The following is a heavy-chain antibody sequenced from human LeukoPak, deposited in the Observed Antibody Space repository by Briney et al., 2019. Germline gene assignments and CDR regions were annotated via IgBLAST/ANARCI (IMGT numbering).Heavy chain of an antibody. J-gene: IGHJ4*02. Sequence: GGSLRLSCVGSGFTFSSHAISWVRQAPGKGLEWVSSITNRGSHLYYADSVKGRFTVSIDNANNSLYLQMDSLRAEDTAVYYCARLVQVAHFDYWGQGILVTVSS. D-gene: IGHD2-15*01. V-gene: IGHV3-21*04. CDR3: ARLVQVAHFDY. CDR1: GFTFSSHA. CDR2: ITNRGSHL.